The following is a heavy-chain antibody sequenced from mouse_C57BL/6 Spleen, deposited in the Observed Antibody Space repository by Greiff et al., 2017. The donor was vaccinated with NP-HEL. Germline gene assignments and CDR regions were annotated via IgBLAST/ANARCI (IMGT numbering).Heavy chain of an antibody. Sequence: EVQVVESGGGLVKPGGSLKLSCAASGFTFSDYGMHWVRQAPEKGLEWVAYISSGSSTIYYADTVKGRFTISRDNAKNTLFLQMTSLRSGVTAMYYCARERVYYGSSYAMDYWGQGTSVTVSS. J-gene: IGHJ4*01. CDR3: ARERVYYGSSYAMDY. V-gene: IGHV5-17*01. D-gene: IGHD1-1*01. CDR2: ISSGSSTI. CDR1: GFTFSDYG.